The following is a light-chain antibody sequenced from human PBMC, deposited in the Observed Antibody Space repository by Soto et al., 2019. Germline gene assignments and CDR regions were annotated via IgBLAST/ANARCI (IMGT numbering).Light chain of an antibody. J-gene: IGLJ2*01. Sequence: QSVLTQPASVSGSPGQSITISCTGTGSDVGGYNFASWYQQHPGKAPKLMIYDVNIRPSGVSNRFSGSKSGNTASLTISGLQAEDEADYYCCSYASSSTRVIFGGGTKVTVL. CDR2: DVN. CDR3: CSYASSSTRVI. CDR1: GSDVGGYNF. V-gene: IGLV2-14*03.